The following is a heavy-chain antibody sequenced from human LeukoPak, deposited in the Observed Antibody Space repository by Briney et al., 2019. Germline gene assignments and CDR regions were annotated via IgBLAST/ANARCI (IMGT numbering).Heavy chain of an antibody. Sequence: PGGSLRLSGAASGLTFSNHALSWVGQAPGKGLEGASGFSGSGGNTYYADSVKGRFTISRDNSKNMLYLQMNGLRAEDTAVYYCAKGPLIEVAGTTWDYWGQGTLVTVSS. CDR1: GLTFSNHA. J-gene: IGHJ4*02. CDR3: AKGPLIEVAGTTWDY. D-gene: IGHD6-19*01. V-gene: IGHV3-23*01. CDR2: FSGSGGNT.